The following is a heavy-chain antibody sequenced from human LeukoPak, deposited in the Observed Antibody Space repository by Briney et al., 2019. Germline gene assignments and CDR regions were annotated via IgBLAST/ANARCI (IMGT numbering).Heavy chain of an antibody. V-gene: IGHV4-39*01. J-gene: IGHJ3*02. CDR3: ARQPLGSGWTGAFDI. D-gene: IGHD6-19*01. CDR1: GGSISSSSYY. CDR2: IYYSGKT. Sequence: KPSETLSLTCTVSGGSISSSSYYWGWIRQPPGKGLEWIGSIYYSGKTYYNPSYKSLVTISVDTSNNQFSLKLSSVTAADTAVYYCARQPLGSGWTGAFDIWGQGTMVTVSS.